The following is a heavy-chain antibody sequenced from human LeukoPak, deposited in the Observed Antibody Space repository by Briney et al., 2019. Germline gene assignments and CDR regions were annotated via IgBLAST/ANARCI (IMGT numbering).Heavy chain of an antibody. V-gene: IGHV3-30-3*01. Sequence: GGSLRLSCAASGFTFSSYAMHWVRQAPGKGLEWVAVISYDGSNKYYADSVKGRFTISRDNPKNTLYLQMNSLRAEDTAVYYCAKGATMIVRGGMDVWGQGTTVTVSS. CDR2: ISYDGSNK. D-gene: IGHD3-22*01. CDR3: AKGATMIVRGGMDV. J-gene: IGHJ6*02. CDR1: GFTFSSYA.